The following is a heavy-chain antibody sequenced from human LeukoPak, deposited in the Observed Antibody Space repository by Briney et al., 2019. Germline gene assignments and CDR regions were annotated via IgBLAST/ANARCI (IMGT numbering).Heavy chain of an antibody. J-gene: IGHJ4*02. V-gene: IGHV4-59*11. CDR3: ARGGSAAKYYFDS. CDR2: IFYSGTT. CDR1: NDSISPLY. Sequence: SETLSLTCTVSNDSISPLYWGWIRQPPGKGLECMWYIFYSGTTNFNPSLKSRVTLSVDTSKNQFSLRLNSVTAADTAVYYCARGGSAAKYYFDSWGQGTLVTVSS. D-gene: IGHD6-13*01.